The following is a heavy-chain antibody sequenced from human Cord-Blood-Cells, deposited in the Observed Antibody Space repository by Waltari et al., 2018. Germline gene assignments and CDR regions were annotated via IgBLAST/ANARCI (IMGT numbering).Heavy chain of an antibody. Sequence: QVQLVQSGAEVKKPGSSVKVSCKASGGTFSSYAISWVRQAPGQGLEWRGGIIHIFVTANYAQKFKGRVTITADESTSTAYMELSSLRSEDTAVYYCAGKNQRAAFDIWGQGTMVTVSS. CDR1: GGTFSSYA. V-gene: IGHV1-69*01. CDR2: IIHIFVTA. J-gene: IGHJ3*02. D-gene: IGHD1-1*01. CDR3: AGKNQRAAFDI.